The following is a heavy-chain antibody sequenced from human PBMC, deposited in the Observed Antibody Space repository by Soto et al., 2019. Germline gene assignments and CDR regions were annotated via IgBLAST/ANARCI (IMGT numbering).Heavy chain of an antibody. V-gene: IGHV1-69*01. CDR2: FIPFSGKA. D-gene: IGHD2-8*02. Sequence: QVEMLQAGAELKKPGTSVKVSCKASAGTFKNSIISWVRQARGRGLEWLGGFIPFSGKAVYAQRIQGIVTITADESISAAYVEVNSLRWDDTAVYYCDKEHWYQLGSFDHDYGMDVWGQGTTVTVSS. CDR1: AGTFKNSI. CDR3: DKEHWYQLGSFDHDYGMDV. J-gene: IGHJ6*02.